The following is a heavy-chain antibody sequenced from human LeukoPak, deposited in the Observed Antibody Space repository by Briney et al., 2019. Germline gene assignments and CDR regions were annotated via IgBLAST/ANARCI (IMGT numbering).Heavy chain of an antibody. V-gene: IGHV1-2*02. J-gene: IGHJ4*02. Sequence: ASVKVSRKASGYRFISNYIQWVRQAPGLGPEWMGWMHAGNGNTRYAEKFQGRVIMTRDTSINTAYMDLSSLRSDDTAVYYCAREGSYCVGGDCYSFDFWGQGTLVTVSS. D-gene: IGHD2-21*02. CDR2: MHAGNGNT. CDR3: AREGSYCVGGDCYSFDF. CDR1: GYRFISNY.